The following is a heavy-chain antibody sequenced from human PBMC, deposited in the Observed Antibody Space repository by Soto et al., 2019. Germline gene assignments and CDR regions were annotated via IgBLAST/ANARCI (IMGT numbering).Heavy chain of an antibody. D-gene: IGHD3-22*01. CDR2: INSDGSST. CDR1: GFTFSSYW. V-gene: IGHV3-74*01. J-gene: IGHJ4*02. CDR3: AREPPHYYDSSGSQDY. Sequence: PGGSLSLSCAASGFTFSSYWMHWVRQAPGKGLVWVSRINSDGSSTSYADSVKGRFTISRDNAKNTLYLQMNSLRAEDTAVYYCAREPPHYYDSSGSQDYWGQGTLVTVSS.